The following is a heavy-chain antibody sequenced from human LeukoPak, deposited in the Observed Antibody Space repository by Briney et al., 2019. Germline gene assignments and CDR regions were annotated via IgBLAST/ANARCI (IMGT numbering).Heavy chain of an antibody. D-gene: IGHD1-26*01. CDR1: GFTFSSSW. CDR3: ASGSHFDY. CDR2: IKQDGSEK. Sequence: GGSLRLSCAASGFTFSSSWMSWARQAPGKGLECVANIKQDGSEKYYVDSVKGRFTISRDNAKNSLYLQMNSLRAEDTAVYYCASGSHFDYWGQGTLVTASS. J-gene: IGHJ4*02. V-gene: IGHV3-7*01.